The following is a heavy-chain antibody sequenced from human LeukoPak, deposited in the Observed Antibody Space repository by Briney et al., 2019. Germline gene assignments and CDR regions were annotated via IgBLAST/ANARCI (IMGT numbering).Heavy chain of an antibody. V-gene: IGHV3-11*04. CDR1: GFTFSDYY. CDR2: ISSSGSTI. Sequence: PGGSLRPSCAASGFTFSDYYMSCIRRAPGKGLERVSYISSSGSTIYYADSVRGRFTISWDNAKNTLYLQMHSLRAEDTAVYYCARAGLPDAFDIWGQGTMVTVSS. J-gene: IGHJ3*02. CDR3: ARAGLPDAFDI.